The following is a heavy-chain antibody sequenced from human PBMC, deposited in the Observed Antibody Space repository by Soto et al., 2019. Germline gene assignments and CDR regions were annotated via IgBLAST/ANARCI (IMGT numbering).Heavy chain of an antibody. CDR3: ARTYYDFSSGYSPLYYFDY. D-gene: IGHD3-3*01. CDR1: GGSISSGGYY. J-gene: IGHJ4*02. CDR2: IYYSGST. V-gene: IGHV4-31*03. Sequence: SETLSLTCTVSGGSISSGGYYWSWIRQHPGKGLEWIGYIYYSGSTYYNPSLKSRVTISVDTSKNQFSLKLSSVTAADTAVYYCARTYYDFSSGYSPLYYFDYWGQGTLVTVSS.